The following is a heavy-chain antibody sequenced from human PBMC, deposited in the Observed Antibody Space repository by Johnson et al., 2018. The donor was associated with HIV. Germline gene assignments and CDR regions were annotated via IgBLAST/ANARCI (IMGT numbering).Heavy chain of an antibody. CDR1: GFTFSNAW. J-gene: IGHJ3*02. Sequence: VQLVESGGGLVQPGGSLRLSCAASGFTFSNAWMSWVRQAPGKGLEWVSGINWTGGSTGYADSVKGRFTISRDNAKNSLYLQMNSLRAEDTAVYYCAKGDKSQGQQLVLGAFDIWGQGTMVTVSS. D-gene: IGHD6-13*01. V-gene: IGHV3-20*04. CDR2: INWTGGST. CDR3: AKGDKSQGQQLVLGAFDI.